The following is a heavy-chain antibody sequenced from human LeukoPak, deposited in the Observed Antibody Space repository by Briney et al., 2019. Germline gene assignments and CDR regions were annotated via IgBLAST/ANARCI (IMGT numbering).Heavy chain of an antibody. CDR2: INHSGST. CDR1: GGSFSGYY. CDR3: ARGGAMVRGVIKRLGMDV. D-gene: IGHD3-10*01. J-gene: IGHJ6*04. Sequence: SETLSLTCAVYGGSFSGYYWSWIRQPPGKGLEWIGEINHSGSTNYNPSLKSRVTISVDTSKNQFSLKLSSVTAADTAVYYCARGGAMVRGVIKRLGMDVWGKGTTVTVSS. V-gene: IGHV4-34*01.